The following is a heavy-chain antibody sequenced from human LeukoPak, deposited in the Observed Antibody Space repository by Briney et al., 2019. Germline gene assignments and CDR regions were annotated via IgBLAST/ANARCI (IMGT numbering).Heavy chain of an antibody. CDR3: ARDVGEYCSSTNCYASHY. D-gene: IGHD2-2*01. J-gene: IGHJ4*02. Sequence: SVKVSCKASGYTFTGYYMHGVRQAPGQRLEWMGWINTNSGGTNYAQNLQGRVTMTRDTPISTAYMELSRLRSDDTAVYYCARDVGEYCSSTNCYASHYWGQGSLVTVSS. V-gene: IGHV1-2*02. CDR1: GYTFTGYY. CDR2: INTNSGGT.